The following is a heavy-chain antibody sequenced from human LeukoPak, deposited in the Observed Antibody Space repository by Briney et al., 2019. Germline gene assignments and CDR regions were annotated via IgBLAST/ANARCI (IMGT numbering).Heavy chain of an antibody. CDR3: AKDQVGYYDSSGYYSSPGDY. J-gene: IGHJ4*02. V-gene: IGHV3-30*02. D-gene: IGHD3-22*01. CDR1: GFTFSSYG. Sequence: PGGSLRLSCAASGFTFSSYGMHWVRQAPGKGLKWVAFIRYDGSNKYYADSVKGRFTISRDNSKNTLYLQMNSLRAEDTAVYYCAKDQVGYYDSSGYYSSPGDYWGQGTLVTVSS. CDR2: IRYDGSNK.